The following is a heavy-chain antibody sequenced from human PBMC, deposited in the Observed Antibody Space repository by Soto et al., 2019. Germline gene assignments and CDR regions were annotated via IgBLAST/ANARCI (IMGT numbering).Heavy chain of an antibody. D-gene: IGHD2-2*01. CDR1: GNRFTSYW. CDR3: ARQLVVTAANNSYYYGMDV. V-gene: IGHV5-51*01. J-gene: IGHJ6*02. Sequence: XESLKVSWKCSGNRFTSYWIGLVLQMPGKGLEWMGIIYPGDSDTRYSPSFQGQVTTSADKSISTAYLQWSSLKASDTAMYYCARQLVVTAANNSYYYGMDVWGQGTTVTVSS. CDR2: IYPGDSDT.